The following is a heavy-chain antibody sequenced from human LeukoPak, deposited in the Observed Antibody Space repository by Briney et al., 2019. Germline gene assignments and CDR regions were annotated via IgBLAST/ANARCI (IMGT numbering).Heavy chain of an antibody. CDR2: INHSGST. J-gene: IGHJ6*02. CDR1: GGSFSGYY. D-gene: IGHD2-2*01. V-gene: IGHV4-34*01. CDR3: ARVTSTSRYYYYGMDV. Sequence: SETLSLTCAVYGGSFSGYYWSWIRQPPGKGLEWIGEINHSGSTNYNPSLKSRVTISVDTSKNQFSLKLSSVTAADTAVYYCARVTSTSRYYYYGMDVWGQGTTVTVSS.